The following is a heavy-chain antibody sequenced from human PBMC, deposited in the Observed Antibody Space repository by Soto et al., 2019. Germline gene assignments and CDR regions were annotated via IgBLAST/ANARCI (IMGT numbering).Heavy chain of an antibody. J-gene: IGHJ4*02. V-gene: IGHV4-38-2*02. D-gene: IGHD2-8*02. CDR3: ARDQAYWYFDY. CDR2: IYRGGIT. CDR1: GYSISSGLY. Sequence: PSETLSLTCAVSGYSISSGLYWGWIRQPPGKGLEWIGTIYRGGITYYNPSLKSRVTISIDTSKNQFSLKLSSMTAADMAVYYCARDQAYWYFDYWGQGTLVTVSS.